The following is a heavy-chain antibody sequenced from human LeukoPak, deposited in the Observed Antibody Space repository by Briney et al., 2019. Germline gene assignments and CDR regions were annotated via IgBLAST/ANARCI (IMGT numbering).Heavy chain of an antibody. CDR3: ARAAATALHFDY. D-gene: IGHD6-25*01. Sequence: SVKVSCKASGGTFSSYAISWVRQAPGQGLEWMGGIIPIFGTANYAQKSQGRVTITTDESTSTAYMELSSLRSEDTAVYYCARAAATALHFDYWGQGTLVTVSS. CDR2: IIPIFGTA. V-gene: IGHV1-69*05. CDR1: GGTFSSYA. J-gene: IGHJ4*02.